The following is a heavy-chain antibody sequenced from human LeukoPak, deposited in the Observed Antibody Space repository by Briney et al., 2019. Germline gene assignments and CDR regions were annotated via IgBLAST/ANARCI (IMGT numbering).Heavy chain of an antibody. V-gene: IGHV3-23*01. J-gene: IGHJ4*02. CDR1: GFTFSSYA. CDR2: ISVSGAST. CDR3: AIMHPYYDGNGYWVQ. D-gene: IGHD3-22*01. Sequence: PGESLRLSCAASGFTFSSYAMSWVRQAPGKGLEWVSGISVSGASTSNADPVKGRFTISRDNPRNTPYLQMNSLRAEDTALYYCAIMHPYYDGNGYWVQWGQGTLVTVSS.